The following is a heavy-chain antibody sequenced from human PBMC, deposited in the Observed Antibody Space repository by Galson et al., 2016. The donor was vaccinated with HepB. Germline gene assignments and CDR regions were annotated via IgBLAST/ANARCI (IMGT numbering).Heavy chain of an antibody. Sequence: SLRLSCAASGFTFSNYAISWVRQAPGKGLGWVSGIGGSDGTTHYADSVKGRFTISRDNSKNTLYLQMNSLRAEDTAVYYCAKGEYHYGSGVFFYFDYWGQGTLVTVSS. D-gene: IGHD3-10*01. V-gene: IGHV3-23*01. CDR2: IGGSDGTT. CDR3: AKGEYHYGSGVFFYFDY. J-gene: IGHJ4*02. CDR1: GFTFSNYA.